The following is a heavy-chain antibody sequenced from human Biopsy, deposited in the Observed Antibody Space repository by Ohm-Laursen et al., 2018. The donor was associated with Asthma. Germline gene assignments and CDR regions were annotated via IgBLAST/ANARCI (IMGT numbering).Heavy chain of an antibody. CDR1: YCSITSGGYY. V-gene: IGHV4-31*11. CDR2: IYYSGST. CDR3: ARAQDYYDSRGYYRSFDY. Sequence: TLSLTCAVFYCSITSGGYYWTWIRQHPGKGLEWIGIIYYSGSTYYNPSLKSRVSISIDTSKNQFSLKLSSVTAADTAVYYCARAQDYYDSRGYYRSFDYWGQGTLVTVSS. D-gene: IGHD3-22*01. J-gene: IGHJ4*02.